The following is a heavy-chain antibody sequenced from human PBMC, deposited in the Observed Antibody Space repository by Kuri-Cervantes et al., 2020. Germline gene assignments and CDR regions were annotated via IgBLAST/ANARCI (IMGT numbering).Heavy chain of an antibody. V-gene: IGHV4-38-2*01. J-gene: IGHJ4*02. Sequence: SQTLSLTCAVSGYSISSGYYWGWIRQPPGSGLEWIGSIYHNGNTYYNPSLKSRVTISVDTSKNQFSLKLSSVTAADTAVYYCARHYMTGTTFDYWGQGTLVTVSS. D-gene: IGHD1-7*01. CDR2: IYHNGNT. CDR3: ARHYMTGTTFDY. CDR1: GYSISSGYY.